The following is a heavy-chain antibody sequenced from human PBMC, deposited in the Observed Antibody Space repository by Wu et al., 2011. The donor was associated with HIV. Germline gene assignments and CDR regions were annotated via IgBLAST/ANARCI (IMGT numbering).Heavy chain of an antibody. J-gene: IGHJ3*02. D-gene: IGHD3-10*01. V-gene: IGHV5-51*01. CDR3: ARHFRGRSDAFDI. CDR2: TYPGDFDV. CDR1: GYDFTNFW. Sequence: VQLVQSGAEVKKPGQSLKISCRASGYDFTNFWIVWVRHMAGKGLEWMGTTYPGDFDVRYNPSFQSHVTISADKSISTAYLQWSSLKASDTAMYYCARHFRGRSDAFDIWGQGTMVTVSS.